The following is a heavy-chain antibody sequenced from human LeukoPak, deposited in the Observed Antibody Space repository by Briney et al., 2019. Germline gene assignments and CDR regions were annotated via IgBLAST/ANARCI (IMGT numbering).Heavy chain of an antibody. CDR1: GYTFTSYD. Sequence: GASVKVSCKASGYTFTSYDINWVRQATGQGLEWVGWMNPNSGNTGYAQKFQGRVTMTRNTSISTAYMELSSLRSEDTAVYYCARALSVVPAANIGYWGQGTLVTVSS. CDR2: MNPNSGNT. CDR3: ARALSVVPAANIGY. V-gene: IGHV1-8*01. J-gene: IGHJ4*02. D-gene: IGHD2-2*01.